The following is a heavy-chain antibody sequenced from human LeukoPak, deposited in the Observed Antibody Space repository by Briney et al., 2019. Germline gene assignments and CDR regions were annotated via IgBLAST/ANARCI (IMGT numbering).Heavy chain of an antibody. CDR2: ISYDESNK. CDR1: GFTFSSYA. J-gene: IGHJ4*02. CDR3: AKDPRWDIVVVPAAMKSFDY. V-gene: IGHV3-30-3*01. Sequence: GGSLRLSCAASGFTFSSYAMHWVRQAPGKGLEWVAVISYDESNKYYADSVKGRFTISRDNSKNTLYLQMNSLRAEDTAVYYCAKDPRWDIVVVPAAMKSFDYWGQGTLVTVSS. D-gene: IGHD2-2*01.